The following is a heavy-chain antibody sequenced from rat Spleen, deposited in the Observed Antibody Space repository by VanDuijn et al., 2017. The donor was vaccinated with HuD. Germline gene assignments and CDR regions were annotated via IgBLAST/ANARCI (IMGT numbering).Heavy chain of an antibody. Sequence: EVQLVESGGGLVQPGRSLKLSCAASGFTFNNYYMVWVRQAPTKGLEWVAYISYDGGSTYYRDSVKGRFTISRDIAKSTLFLQMNSLKSEDTATYYCTRGGFYRYWGQGVMVTVSS. V-gene: IGHV5-27*01. CDR3: TRGGFYRY. D-gene: IGHD1-3*01. CDR1: GFTFNNYY. J-gene: IGHJ2*01. CDR2: ISYDGGST.